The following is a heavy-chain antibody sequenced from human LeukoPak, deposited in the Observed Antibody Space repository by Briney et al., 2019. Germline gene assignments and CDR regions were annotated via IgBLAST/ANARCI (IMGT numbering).Heavy chain of an antibody. CDR2: IYQTGSS. Sequence: SETLSLTCTVSGDSISSGGYSWAWIRQPPGKGLEWIGHIYQTGSSFYNPSLKSRLTISLDRSRNQFSLKVNSVTATDTAVYFCARGAGGRFLTYFDYWGRGFLVTVSS. D-gene: IGHD1-26*01. J-gene: IGHJ4*01. V-gene: IGHV4-30-2*01. CDR3: ARGAGGRFLTYFDY. CDR1: GDSISSGGYS.